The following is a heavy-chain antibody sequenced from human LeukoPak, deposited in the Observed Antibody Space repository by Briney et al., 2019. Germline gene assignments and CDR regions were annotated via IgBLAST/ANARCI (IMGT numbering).Heavy chain of an antibody. D-gene: IGHD6-13*01. V-gene: IGHV4-39*01. CDR2: IYYSEHT. CDR3: ARHGGAAAAIDY. CDR1: GGFVSSSSYF. J-gene: IGHJ4*02. Sequence: SETLSLTCSLSGGFVSSSSYFWGWIRQPPGKGREWIGSIYYSEHTYYNPSTKSPITISVDTSKNQFSLKLTSVTAADTAVYYCARHGGAAAAIDYWGQGTLVTVSS.